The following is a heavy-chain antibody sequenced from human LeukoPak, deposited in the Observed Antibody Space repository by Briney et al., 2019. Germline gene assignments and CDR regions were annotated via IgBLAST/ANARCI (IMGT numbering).Heavy chain of an antibody. CDR1: GFPFSTQS. CDR3: ARDDYLGY. Sequence: GGSLRLSCVASGFPFSTQSMNWVRQAPGKGLEWVSYIMSSGSVIKYADSVKGRFTISRDNAKNSVCLQMNSLRVEDTAVYYCARDDYLGYWGQGSLVTVSS. CDR2: IMSSGSVI. D-gene: IGHD3-16*01. J-gene: IGHJ4*02. V-gene: IGHV3-48*01.